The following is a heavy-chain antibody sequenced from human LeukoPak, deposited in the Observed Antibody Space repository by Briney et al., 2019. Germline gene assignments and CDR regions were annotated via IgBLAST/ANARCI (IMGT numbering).Heavy chain of an antibody. CDR1: GYTFTGYY. J-gene: IGHJ1*01. CDR3: ARDWSFLVGATDAEYFQH. D-gene: IGHD1-26*01. V-gene: IGHV1-2*02. Sequence: ASVKVSCKASGYTFTGYYMHWVRQAPGQGLEWMGWINPNSGGTNYAQKFQGRVTMTRDTSISTAYMELSRLRSDDTAVYYCARDWSFLVGATDAEYFQHWGQGTLVTVSS. CDR2: INPNSGGT.